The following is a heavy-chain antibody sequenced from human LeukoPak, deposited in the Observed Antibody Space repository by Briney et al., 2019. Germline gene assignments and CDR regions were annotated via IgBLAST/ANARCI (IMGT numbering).Heavy chain of an antibody. D-gene: IGHD3-3*01. V-gene: IGHV1-46*01. CDR2: INPSGGST. CDR3: ARVRRSISPGDWFDP. Sequence: ASVKVSCKASGYTFTSYYMHWVRQAPGQGLEWMGIINPSGGSTSYAQKFQGRVTMTRDTSTSTVYMELSSLRSEDTAVYYCARVRRSISPGDWFDPWGQGTLVTVCS. CDR1: GYTFTSYY. J-gene: IGHJ5*02.